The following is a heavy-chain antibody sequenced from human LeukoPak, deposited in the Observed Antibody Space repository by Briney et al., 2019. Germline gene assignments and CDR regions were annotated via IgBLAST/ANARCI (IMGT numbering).Heavy chain of an antibody. CDR1: GFTFSSYS. D-gene: IGHD5-24*01. CDR3: ASSRDGYKADY. Sequence: GGSLRLSCAASGFTFSSYSMSWVRQAPGKGLEWVSSISSSSSYIYYADSVKGRFTISRDNAKNSLYLQMNSLRAEDTAVYYCASSRDGYKADYWGQGTLVTVSS. V-gene: IGHV3-21*01. J-gene: IGHJ4*02. CDR2: ISSSSSYI.